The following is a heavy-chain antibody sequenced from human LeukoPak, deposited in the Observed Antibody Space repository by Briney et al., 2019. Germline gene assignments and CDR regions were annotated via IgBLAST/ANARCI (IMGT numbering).Heavy chain of an antibody. D-gene: IGHD1-7*01. J-gene: IGHJ4*02. CDR2: TDYSGST. Sequence: PSETLSLTCTVSGDSISNYYWSWVRQPPGKGLEWIGYTDYSGSTKYNPSLKSRVTISLDTSKNQFSLRLRSVTDADTAVYYCARGGHDWNYVGEWYFDSWGQGTQVIVSS. V-gene: IGHV4-59*08. CDR3: ARGGHDWNYVGEWYFDS. CDR1: GDSISNYY.